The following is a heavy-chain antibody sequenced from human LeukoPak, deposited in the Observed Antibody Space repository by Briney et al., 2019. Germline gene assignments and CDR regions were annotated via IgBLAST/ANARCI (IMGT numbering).Heavy chain of an antibody. J-gene: IGHJ5*02. D-gene: IGHD6-13*01. CDR2: IYHSGST. Sequence: PSETLSLTCTVSGYPISSGYYWGWIRQPPGKGLEWIGSIYHSGSTYYNPSLKSRVTISVDTSKNQFSLKLSSVTAADTAVYYCARVIAATGLNWFDPWGQGTLVTVSS. V-gene: IGHV4-38-2*02. CDR1: GYPISSGYY. CDR3: ARVIAATGLNWFDP.